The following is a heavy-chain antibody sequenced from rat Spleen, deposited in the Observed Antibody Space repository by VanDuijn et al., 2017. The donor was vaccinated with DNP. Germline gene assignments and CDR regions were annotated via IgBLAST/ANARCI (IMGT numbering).Heavy chain of an antibody. CDR2: INTDGGST. CDR1: GFTFSSYW. J-gene: IGHJ2*01. V-gene: IGHV5-58*01. CDR3: AKDPY. Sequence: EVQLVKTGGGLVQPGRSLKLSCVASGFTFSSYWMYWIRQAPGKGLEWVASINTDGGSTYYPDSVKGRFTISRDNAEKTVYLQMNSLRSEDTATYYCAKDPYWGQGVMVTVSS.